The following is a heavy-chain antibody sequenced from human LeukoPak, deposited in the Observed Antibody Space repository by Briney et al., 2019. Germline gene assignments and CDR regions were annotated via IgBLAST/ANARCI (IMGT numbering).Heavy chain of an antibody. CDR2: ISAYNGNT. J-gene: IGHJ4*02. Sequence: ASVKVSCKASGYTFTSYGISWVRQAPGQGPEWVGWISAYNGNTNYAQKLQGRVTMTTDTSTSTAYMELRSLRSDDTAVYYCARDIGYSYGTPRTFDYWGQGTLVTVSS. CDR1: GYTFTSYG. D-gene: IGHD5-18*01. V-gene: IGHV1-18*01. CDR3: ARDIGYSYGTPRTFDY.